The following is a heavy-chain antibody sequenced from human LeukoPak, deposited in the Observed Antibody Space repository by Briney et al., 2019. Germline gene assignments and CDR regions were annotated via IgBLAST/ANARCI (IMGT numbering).Heavy chain of an antibody. CDR1: GYTFTTYG. Sequence: ASVKVSCKASGYTFTTYGISWVRQAPGQGLERMGWINTNTGNPTYAQGFTGGFVFSLHTSVSTAYLQISSLKAEDTAVYYCARDPGAIAAAGSDAFYIWGQGTMVTVSS. V-gene: IGHV7-4-1*02. CDR3: ARDPGAIAAAGSDAFYI. CDR2: INTNTGNP. D-gene: IGHD6-25*01. J-gene: IGHJ3*02.